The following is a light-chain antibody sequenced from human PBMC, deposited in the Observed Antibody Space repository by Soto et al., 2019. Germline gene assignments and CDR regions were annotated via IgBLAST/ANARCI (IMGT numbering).Light chain of an antibody. CDR3: QQYNSYSSWT. CDR1: QSISSW. CDR2: KAS. J-gene: IGKJ1*01. V-gene: IGKV1-5*03. Sequence: DIQMTQSPSTLSASVGDRVTITCRASQSISSWLAWYQQKPGKAPKLLIYKASSLESGVPSRFSVSGYATEFTLTNSSLQPDDFATYYCQQYNSYSSWTIGQGTKLDSK.